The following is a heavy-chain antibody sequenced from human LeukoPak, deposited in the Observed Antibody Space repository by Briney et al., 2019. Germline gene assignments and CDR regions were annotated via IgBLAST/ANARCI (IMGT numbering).Heavy chain of an antibody. J-gene: IGHJ4*02. Sequence: PSETLSLTCAVYGGSFSGYYWSWIRQPPGKGLEWIGEINHSGSTNYNPSLKSRVTISVDTSKNQFSLKLSSVTAADTAVYYCARATRRMVRGVIITPYDYWGQGTLVTASS. CDR1: GGSFSGYY. CDR3: ARATRRMVRGVIITPYDY. V-gene: IGHV4-34*01. CDR2: INHSGST. D-gene: IGHD3-10*01.